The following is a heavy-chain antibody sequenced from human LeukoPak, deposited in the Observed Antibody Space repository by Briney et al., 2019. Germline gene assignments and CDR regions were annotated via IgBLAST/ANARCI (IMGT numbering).Heavy chain of an antibody. CDR3: ARGEGSENWFDP. CDR1: GGSISSGGYS. Sequence: PSETLSLTCDVSGGSISSGGYSWSWIRQPPGKGLEWIGYIYHSGSTYYNPSLKSRVTISVDRSKNQFSLKLSSVTAADTAVYYCARGEGSENWFDPWGQGTLVTVSS. J-gene: IGHJ5*02. V-gene: IGHV4-30-2*01. CDR2: IYHSGST. D-gene: IGHD1-14*01.